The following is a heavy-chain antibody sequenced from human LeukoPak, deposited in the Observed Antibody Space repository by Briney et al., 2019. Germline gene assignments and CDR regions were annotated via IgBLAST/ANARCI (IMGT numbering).Heavy chain of an antibody. CDR2: IYHSGST. J-gene: IGHJ6*03. Sequence: SETLSLTCNVSGGSISSGSYYWGWIRQPPGKGLEWIGSIYHSGSTYYNPSLKSRVTISVDTSKNQFSLKLSSVTAAATALYYCASSASVGSGSYHRPYYYYYDMDVWGKGTTVTISS. CDR1: GGSISSGSYY. D-gene: IGHD3-10*01. CDR3: ASSASVGSGSYHRPYYYYYDMDV. V-gene: IGHV4-39*01.